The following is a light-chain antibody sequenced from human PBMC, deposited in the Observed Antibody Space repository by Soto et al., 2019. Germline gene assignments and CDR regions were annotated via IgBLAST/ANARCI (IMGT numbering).Light chain of an antibody. V-gene: IGLV2-14*03. CDR1: SSDIGAFNH. J-gene: IGLJ1*01. CDR2: DVI. Sequence: QSVLTQPASVSDSPGQSITISCIGTSSDIGAFNHVSWHQQHPGKAPKLIIYDVINRPSGVSNRFSGSKTGNTASLIISGLQAEDEVDYYCSSYTSSSSYVFGSGTKVTVL. CDR3: SSYTSSSSYV.